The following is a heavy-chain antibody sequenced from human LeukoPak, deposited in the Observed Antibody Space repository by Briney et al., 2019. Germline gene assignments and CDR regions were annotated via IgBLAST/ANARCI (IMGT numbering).Heavy chain of an antibody. V-gene: IGHV4-30-2*01. J-gene: IGHJ4*02. CDR2: IYHSGST. CDR1: GGSISSGGYY. CDR3: ARDKSLDY. Sequence: SQTLSLTCTVSGGSISSGGYYWSWIRQPPGKGLEWIGYIYHSGSTYYNPSLKSRVTISVDRSKNQFSLKPSSVTAADTAVYYCARDKSLDYWGQGTLVTVSS.